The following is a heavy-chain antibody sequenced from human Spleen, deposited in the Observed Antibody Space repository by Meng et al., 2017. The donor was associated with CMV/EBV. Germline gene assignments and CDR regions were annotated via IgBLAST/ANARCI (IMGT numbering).Heavy chain of an antibody. CDR1: GFTFSSYW. Sequence: ETLSLTCAASGFTFSSYWMSWVRQAPGKGLEWVANIKQDGSEKYYVDSVKGRFTISRDNAKNSLYLQMNGLRAEDTAVYYCVRDYQLYCGSSTCYLRTDTFDIWGQGTMVTVSS. CDR2: IKQDGSEK. V-gene: IGHV3-7*01. CDR3: VRDYQLYCGSSTCYLRTDTFDI. D-gene: IGHD2-2*01. J-gene: IGHJ3*02.